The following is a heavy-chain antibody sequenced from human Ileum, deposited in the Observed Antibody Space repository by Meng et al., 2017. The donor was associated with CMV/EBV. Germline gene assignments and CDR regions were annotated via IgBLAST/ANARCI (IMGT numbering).Heavy chain of an antibody. D-gene: IGHD2-2*01. CDR3: AREVPPIVVVPAADAYAFDI. CDR1: GYSFTNYY. Sequence: ASVKVSCKASGYSFTNYYFHWVRQAPGQGLEWMGMINPNGGGTSYAQKFQGRLTLTTNTSTSTVYMDLNSLRSEDTAVYYCAREVPPIVVVPAADAYAFDIWGQGTMVTVS. J-gene: IGHJ3*02. CDR2: INPNGGGT. V-gene: IGHV1-46*01.